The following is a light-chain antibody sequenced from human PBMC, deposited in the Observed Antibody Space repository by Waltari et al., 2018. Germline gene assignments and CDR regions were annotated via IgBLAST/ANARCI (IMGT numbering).Light chain of an antibody. CDR3: QQFHSYPAT. J-gene: IGKJ4*01. V-gene: IGKV1-5*03. Sequence: DIQMTQSPSTLSASVGDRVTITCRASQDITTSLAWYQQKPGKAPKVLIYRTSNLKSGVSSRFSGSGSGTEFTLTINSLQPDDFATYYCQQFHSYPATLGGGTKVEIK. CDR2: RTS. CDR1: QDITTS.